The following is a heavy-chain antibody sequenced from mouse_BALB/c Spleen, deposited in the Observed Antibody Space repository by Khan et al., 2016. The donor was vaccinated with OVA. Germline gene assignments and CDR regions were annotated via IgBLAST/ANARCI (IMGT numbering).Heavy chain of an antibody. CDR2: IWAGGST. V-gene: IGHV2-9*02. Sequence: QVQLKESGPGLVAPSQTLSITCTVSGFSISNYGVHWVRQPPGKGLEWLGVIWAGGSTNHNSALMSRLSISKDNSKNQVFLKMNSLQTDDTAMYYCARAFYNGAWFAYWGHGTLVTVSA. D-gene: IGHD1-3*01. CDR1: GFSISNYG. J-gene: IGHJ3*01. CDR3: ARAFYNGAWFAY.